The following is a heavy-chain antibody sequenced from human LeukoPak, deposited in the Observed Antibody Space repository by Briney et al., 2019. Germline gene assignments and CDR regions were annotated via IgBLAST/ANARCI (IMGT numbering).Heavy chain of an antibody. V-gene: IGHV1-18*01. CDR3: ARWGDEAY. Sequence: ASVKVSCKGSGYTFTNCGVSWVRQAPGQGLEWMGWISAYNGNTNYAQKFKDRVALSTDSSTSTAYMELRSLTSDDTAVYYCARWGDEAYWGQGTLVIVSS. CDR1: GYTFTNCG. CDR2: ISAYNGNT. D-gene: IGHD3-10*01. J-gene: IGHJ4*02.